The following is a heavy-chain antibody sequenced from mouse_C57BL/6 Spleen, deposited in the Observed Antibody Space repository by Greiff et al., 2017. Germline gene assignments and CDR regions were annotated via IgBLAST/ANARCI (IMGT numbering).Heavy chain of an antibody. J-gene: IGHJ1*03. D-gene: IGHD2-5*01. CDR3: ARLSNYDYWDLDV. Sequence: QVQLQQSGPELVKPGASVKISCKASGYAFSSSWMNWVKQRPGKGLEWIGRIYPGDGDTNSNGKFKGRATLTADKSSSTAYMQLSSRTSEDSAVYFCARLSNYDYWDLDVWGTGTTVTVSS. CDR1: GYAFSSSW. V-gene: IGHV1-82*01. CDR2: IYPGDGDT.